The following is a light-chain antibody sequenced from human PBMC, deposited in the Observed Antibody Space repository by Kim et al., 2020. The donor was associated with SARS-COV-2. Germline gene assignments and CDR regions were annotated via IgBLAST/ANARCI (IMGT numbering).Light chain of an antibody. CDR2: DAS. CDR3: QQRSNWPLT. CDR1: QMVSSN. Sequence: SPGERAPLSCRASQMVSSNVAWYHQKPGQAPWLLMYDASTRATGIPARFSGSGSGTAFTLTISSLQPEDLAVYYCQQRSNWPLTFGGGTKVDIK. J-gene: IGKJ4*01. V-gene: IGKV3-11*01.